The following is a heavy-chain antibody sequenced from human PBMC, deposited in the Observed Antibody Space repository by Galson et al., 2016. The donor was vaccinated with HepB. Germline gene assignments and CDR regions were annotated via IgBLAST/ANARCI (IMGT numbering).Heavy chain of an antibody. CDR1: GFSLSAYY. D-gene: IGHD1-1*01. J-gene: IGHJ3*02. V-gene: IGHV3-11*05. Sequence: SLRLSCAASGFSLSAYYMTWIRRTPGKGLEWVSYISYSGSDMNYIDSVKGRFTISRDNAKNSLYLQMNSLRDEDTGIYYCARDPDTTGPLDIWGQGTLFIVSS. CDR2: ISYSGSDM. CDR3: ARDPDTTGPLDI.